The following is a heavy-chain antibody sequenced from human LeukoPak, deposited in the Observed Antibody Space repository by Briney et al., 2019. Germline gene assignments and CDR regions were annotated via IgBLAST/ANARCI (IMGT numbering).Heavy chain of an antibody. D-gene: IGHD1-26*01. CDR1: GGSFSGYY. J-gene: IGHJ4*02. Sequence: SETLSLTCAVYGGSFSGYYWSWIRQPPGKGLEWIGEINHSGSTNHNPSLKSRVTISVDTSKNQFSLKLSSVTAADTAVYYCARKLRSGSYYLGAWGYFDYWGQGTLVTVSS. CDR2: INHSGST. V-gene: IGHV4-34*01. CDR3: ARKLRSGSYYLGAWGYFDY.